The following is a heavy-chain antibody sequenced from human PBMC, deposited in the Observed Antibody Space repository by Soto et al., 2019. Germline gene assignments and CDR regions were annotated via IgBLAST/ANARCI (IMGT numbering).Heavy chain of an antibody. Sequence: EVQLVESGGGLVQPGGSLRLSCADSGFSFSSYWMHWVRQGPGKGLVWVSRINTDGSSTNYADSVKGRITISRDNAKNTLYLQMNSLRAEDTAVYYCAISPGRYYIDCGQGTMVTASS. D-gene: IGHD1-26*01. CDR2: INTDGSST. J-gene: IGHJ3*01. V-gene: IGHV3-74*01. CDR3: AISPGRYYID. CDR1: GFSFSSYW.